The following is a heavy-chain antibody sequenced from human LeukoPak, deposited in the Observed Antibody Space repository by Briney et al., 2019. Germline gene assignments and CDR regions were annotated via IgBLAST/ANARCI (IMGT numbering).Heavy chain of an antibody. V-gene: IGHV4-59*01. J-gene: IGHJ4*02. CDR3: AREIGYCSSTSCRKRGYYFDY. CDR2: IYYSGST. Sequence: PSETLSLTCTVSGGSISSYYWSWIRQPPGKGLEWIGYIYYSGSTNYNPSLKSRVTISVDTSKNQFSLKLSSVTAADTAVCYCAREIGYCSSTSCRKRGYYFDYWGQGTLVTVSS. D-gene: IGHD2-2*01. CDR1: GGSISSYY.